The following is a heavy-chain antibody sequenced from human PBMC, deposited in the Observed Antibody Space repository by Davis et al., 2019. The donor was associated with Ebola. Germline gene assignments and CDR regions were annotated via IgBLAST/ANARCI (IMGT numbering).Heavy chain of an antibody. CDR1: GYTFTGYY. Sequence: AASVKVSCKASGYTFTGYYMHWVRQAPGQGLEWMGRINPNSGGTNYAQKFQGRVTMTTDTSTSTAYMELRSLRSDDTAVYYCARQRISIFGVAPTFDVWGQGALVTVSS. CDR3: ARQRISIFGVAPTFDV. CDR2: INPNSGGT. J-gene: IGHJ4*02. V-gene: IGHV1-2*06. D-gene: IGHD3-3*01.